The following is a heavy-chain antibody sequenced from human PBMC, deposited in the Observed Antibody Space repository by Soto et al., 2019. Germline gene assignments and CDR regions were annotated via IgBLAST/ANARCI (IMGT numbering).Heavy chain of an antibody. CDR3: ARLGKYFSVLAARPLAYFDY. CDR1: GYSFTSYW. CDR2: IYPGDSDT. Sequence: AGESLKISCKGSGYSFTSYWIGWVRQMPGKGLEWMGIIYPGDSDTRYSPSFQGQVTISADKSISTAYLQWSSLKASDTAMYYCARLGKYFSVLAARPLAYFDYRGQGTLVTVSS. V-gene: IGHV5-51*01. D-gene: IGHD6-6*01. J-gene: IGHJ4*02.